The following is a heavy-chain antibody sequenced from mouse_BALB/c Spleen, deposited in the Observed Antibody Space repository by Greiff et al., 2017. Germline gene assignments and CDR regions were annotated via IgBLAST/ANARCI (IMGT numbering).Heavy chain of an antibody. V-gene: IGHV2-9-2*01. J-gene: IGHJ2*01. CDR2: IWTGGGT. CDR3: VRDRSFDY. Sequence: QVQLQQSGPGLVAPSQSLSITCTVSGFSLTSYDISWIRQPPGKGLEWLGVIWTGGGTKYNSAFMSRLSISKDNSKSQVFLKMNSLQTDDTAIYYCVRDRSFDYWGQGTTLTVSS. CDR1: GFSLTSYD.